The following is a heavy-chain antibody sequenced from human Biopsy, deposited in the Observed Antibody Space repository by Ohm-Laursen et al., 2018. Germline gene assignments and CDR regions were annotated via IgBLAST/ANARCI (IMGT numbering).Heavy chain of an antibody. CDR1: GFAFSDYS. Sequence: SLRLSCAASGFAFSDYSMNWVRQAPGKGLEWVASISSTSNHIHYVDSVWGRFTISRDNAENLLYLEMNSLRVEDTAVYYCAKDDYDRVSSGYYFDYWGQGTLVSVSS. D-gene: IGHD3-10*02. V-gene: IGHV3-21*01. CDR3: AKDDYDRVSSGYYFDY. CDR2: ISSTSNHI. J-gene: IGHJ4*02.